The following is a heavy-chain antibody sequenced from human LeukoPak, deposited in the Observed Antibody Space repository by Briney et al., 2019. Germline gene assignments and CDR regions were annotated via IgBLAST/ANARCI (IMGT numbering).Heavy chain of an antibody. CDR3: ARGGYGNNYMDV. Sequence: PEGSLRLSCAASGFSFSSNFMSWVRQAPGKGLEWVSVIYSGGTTYYADSGKGRFTISRDNSKNTLSLQMNSLRAEDTAVYYCARGGYGNNYMDVWGKGTTVTVSS. D-gene: IGHD1/OR15-1a*01. V-gene: IGHV3-53*01. J-gene: IGHJ6*03. CDR1: GFSFSSNF. CDR2: IYSGGTT.